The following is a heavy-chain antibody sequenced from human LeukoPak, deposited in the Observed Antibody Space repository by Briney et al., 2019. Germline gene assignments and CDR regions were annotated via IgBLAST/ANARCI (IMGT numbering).Heavy chain of an antibody. V-gene: IGHV3-53*01. CDR3: ARNVGWFRFDY. CDR2: IYSDGST. Sequence: GGSLRLSCVASGLTVSSNCMSWVRQAPGQGLQWVSVIYSDGSTYYSDSAKGRFTISRDNSKNILYLQMNSLRAEDTAVYYCARNVGWFRFDYWGQGTLVTVSS. D-gene: IGHD2-15*01. CDR1: GLTVSSNC. J-gene: IGHJ4*02.